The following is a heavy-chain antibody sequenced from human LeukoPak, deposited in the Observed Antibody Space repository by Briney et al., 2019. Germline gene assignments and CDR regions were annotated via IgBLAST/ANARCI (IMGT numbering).Heavy chain of an antibody. CDR2: IYHSGST. CDR1: GGSISSGGYY. CDR3: ARVGGTWIQSYYFDY. J-gene: IGHJ4*02. D-gene: IGHD5-18*01. Sequence: PSQTLSLTCTVSGGSISSGGYYWSWIRQPPGKGLEWIGYIYHSGSTYYNPSLKSRVTISVDRSKNQFSLKLSPVTAADTAVYYCARVGGTWIQSYYFDYWGQGTLVTVSS. V-gene: IGHV4-30-2*01.